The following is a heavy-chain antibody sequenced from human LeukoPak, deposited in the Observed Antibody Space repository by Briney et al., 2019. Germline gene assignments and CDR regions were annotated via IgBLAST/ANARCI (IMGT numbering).Heavy chain of an antibody. D-gene: IGHD3-10*02. J-gene: IGHJ2*01. CDR1: GFTFSSYA. CDR3: KRQPLMQLFGVTDL. CDR2: ISGSGGST. V-gene: IGHV3-23*01. Sequence: GGSLRLSCAASGFTFSSYAMSWVRQAPGKGLEWVSAISGSGGSTYYADSVKGRFTISRDDSNNTAYLQMNSLKIEDTAVYYCKRQPLMQLFGVTDLWGRGVLVTVSS.